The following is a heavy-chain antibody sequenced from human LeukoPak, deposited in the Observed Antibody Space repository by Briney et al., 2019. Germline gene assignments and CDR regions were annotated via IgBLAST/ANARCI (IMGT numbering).Heavy chain of an antibody. CDR2: IYSDGTT. CDR3: ARGDCTTTRCKTSPFDY. J-gene: IGHJ4*02. Sequence: PSETLSLTCAVYGGSFSGYYWSWVRQAPGKGLEWVSDIYSDGTTYYADSVKGRFTISRDNAKNTLYLQMKTLRADDTAVYYCARGDCTTTRCKTSPFDYWGQGTLVTVSS. V-gene: IGHV3-53*01. CDR1: GGSFSGYY. D-gene: IGHD2-2*01.